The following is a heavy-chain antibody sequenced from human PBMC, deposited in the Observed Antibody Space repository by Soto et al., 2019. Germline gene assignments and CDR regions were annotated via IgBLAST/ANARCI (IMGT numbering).Heavy chain of an antibody. V-gene: IGHV1-3*01. Sequence: GASVKVSCKASGYIFTNYAMHWVRQAPGQRLEWMGWINVGTGNTKYSQNFQGRVTMTRDTSISTAYMELSRLRSDDTAVYYCSPLSRGPLDYWGQGTLVTVSS. J-gene: IGHJ4*02. D-gene: IGHD3-10*01. CDR1: GYIFTNYA. CDR2: INVGTGNT. CDR3: SPLSRGPLDY.